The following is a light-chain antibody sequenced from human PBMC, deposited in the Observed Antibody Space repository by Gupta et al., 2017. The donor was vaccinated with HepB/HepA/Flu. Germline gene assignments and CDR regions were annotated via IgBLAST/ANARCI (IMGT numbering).Light chain of an antibody. Sequence: DKQMTLTLYTLSPSVGDRVTITCQARQDISSYLSCYQQKPGKAPKLLIYDASNLETGVPSRFSGSGSGIDFTLPIRSLPSEDIATYYCKQYDDFPPTFGPGTKVEIK. V-gene: IGKV1-33*01. CDR2: DAS. CDR3: KQYDDFPPT. J-gene: IGKJ3*01. CDR1: QDISSY.